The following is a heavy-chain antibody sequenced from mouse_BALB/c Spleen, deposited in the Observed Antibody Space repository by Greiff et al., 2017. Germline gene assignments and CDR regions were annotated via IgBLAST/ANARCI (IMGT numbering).Heavy chain of an antibody. J-gene: IGHJ4*01. V-gene: IGHV3-6*02. CDR2: ISYDGSN. CDR3: AREGQLGLRAMDY. CDR1: GYSITSGYY. D-gene: IGHD3-2*01. Sequence: VQLKQSGPGLVKPSQSLSLTCSVTGYSITSGYYWNWIRQFPGNKLEWMGYISYDGSNNYNPSLKNRISITRDTSKNQFFLKLNSVTTEDTATYYCAREGQLGLRAMDYWGQGTSVTVSS.